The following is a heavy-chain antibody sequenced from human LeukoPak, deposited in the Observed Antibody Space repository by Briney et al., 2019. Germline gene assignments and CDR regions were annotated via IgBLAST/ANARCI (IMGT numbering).Heavy chain of an antibody. J-gene: IGHJ4*02. CDR3: ARAGNYGDYAPDY. Sequence: ASVKVSCKASGYTFTSYYMHWVRQAPGQRLEWMGIINPSGGSTSYAQKFQGRVTMTTDTSTSTAYMELRSLRSDDTAVYYCARAGNYGDYAPDYWGQGTLVTVSS. V-gene: IGHV1-46*01. CDR2: INPSGGST. CDR1: GYTFTSYY. D-gene: IGHD4-17*01.